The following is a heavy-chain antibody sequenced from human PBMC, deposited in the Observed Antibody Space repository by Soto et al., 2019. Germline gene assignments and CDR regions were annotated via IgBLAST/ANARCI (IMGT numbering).Heavy chain of an antibody. Sequence: PSETLSLTCAVYGGSFSGYYWSWIRQPPGKGLEWIGEINHSGTTNYNPSLKSRVTISVDTSKNQFSLNLSSVTAADTAVYYCTRHAIGVVVPAAIRNWGQGSLVT. D-gene: IGHD2-15*01. CDR2: INHSGTT. V-gene: IGHV4-34*01. CDR1: GGSFSGYY. J-gene: IGHJ4*02. CDR3: TRHAIGVVVPAAIRN.